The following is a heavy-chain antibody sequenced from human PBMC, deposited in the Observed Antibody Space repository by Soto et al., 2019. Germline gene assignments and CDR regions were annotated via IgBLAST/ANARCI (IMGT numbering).Heavy chain of an antibody. Sequence: QVQLQQWGAGLLKPSETLSLTCAVYGGSFSGYYWRWIRQPPGKGLEWIGEINHSGSTNYNPSLKSRVTISVDTSKNQFSLKLSSVTAADTAVYYCARGITIFGVVPNWFDPWGQGTLVTVSS. D-gene: IGHD3-3*01. CDR2: INHSGST. CDR3: ARGITIFGVVPNWFDP. CDR1: GGSFSGYY. J-gene: IGHJ5*02. V-gene: IGHV4-34*01.